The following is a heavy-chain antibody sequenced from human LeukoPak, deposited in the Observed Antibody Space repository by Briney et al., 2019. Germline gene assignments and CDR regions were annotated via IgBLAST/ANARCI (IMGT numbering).Heavy chain of an antibody. CDR3: ARRPVAAANWFDP. CDR2: IYTSGST. V-gene: IGHV4-4*07. D-gene: IGHD6-13*01. Sequence: SETLSLTCTVSGGSISSYYWSWVRQPAGKGLEWIGRIYTSGSTNYNPSPKSRVTMSVDTSKNQFSLKLSSVTAADTAVYYCARRPVAAANWFDPWGQGTLVTVSS. J-gene: IGHJ5*02. CDR1: GGSISSYY.